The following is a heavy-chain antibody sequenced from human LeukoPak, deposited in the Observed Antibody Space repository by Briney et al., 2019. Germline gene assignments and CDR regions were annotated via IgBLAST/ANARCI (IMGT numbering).Heavy chain of an antibody. J-gene: IGHJ4*02. V-gene: IGHV1-2*06. CDR2: INPNSGGT. CDR3: ARAPLAKYCSSTSCYPYYFDY. CDR1: GYTFTGYY. Sequence: ASVKVSCKASGYTFTGYYMHWVRQAPGQGLEWMGRINPNSGGTNYAQKFQGRVTMTRDTSISTAYMELSSLRSDDTAVYYCARAPLAKYCSSTSCYPYYFDYWGQGTLVTVSS. D-gene: IGHD2-2*01.